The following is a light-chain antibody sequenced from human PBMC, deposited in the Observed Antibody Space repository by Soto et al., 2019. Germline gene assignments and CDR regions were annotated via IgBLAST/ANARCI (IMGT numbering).Light chain of an antibody. CDR1: ERISNN. Sequence: EIVLTQSPVTLSVSPGESATLSCRASERISNNLAWYQQKPGQAPRLLIYSASTRATGIPDRFGGSGSGTDFTLTISRLETEDFAVYYCQHQGSSPPITFGQGTRLEIK. CDR3: QHQGSSPPIT. CDR2: SAS. J-gene: IGKJ5*01. V-gene: IGKV3-20*01.